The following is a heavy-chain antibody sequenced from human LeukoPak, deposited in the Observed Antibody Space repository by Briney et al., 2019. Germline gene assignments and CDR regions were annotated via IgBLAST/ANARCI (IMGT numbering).Heavy chain of an antibody. CDR1: GFTLSSYG. V-gene: IGHV3-21*01. D-gene: IGHD2-15*01. J-gene: IGHJ4*02. CDR3: ARDVGKAYFDY. CDR2: ISSSSVYI. Sequence: GGSLRLSCAASGFTLSSYGMKWVRQAPGKGLEWVSSISSSSVYIYYADSVKGRFTISRDNAKNSLYLQMASLRAEDTAVYYCARDVGKAYFDYWGQGTLVTVSS.